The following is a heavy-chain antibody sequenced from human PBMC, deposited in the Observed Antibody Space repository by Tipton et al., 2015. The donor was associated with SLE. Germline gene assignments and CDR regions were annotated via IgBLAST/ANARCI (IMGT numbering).Heavy chain of an antibody. CDR2: IYYSGST. D-gene: IGHD2-15*01. V-gene: IGHV4-59*01. J-gene: IGHJ3*02. Sequence: TLSLTCAVYGGSFSSYYWSWIRQPPGKGLEWIGYIYYSGSTNYNPSLKSRVTISVDTSKNQFSLKLSSVTAADTAVYYCARGYCSGGSCRPDAFDIWGQGTMVTVSS. CDR3: ARGYCSGGSCRPDAFDI. CDR1: GGSFSSYY.